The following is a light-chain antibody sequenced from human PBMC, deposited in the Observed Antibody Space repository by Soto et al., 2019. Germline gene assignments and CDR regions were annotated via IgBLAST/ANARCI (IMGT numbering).Light chain of an antibody. J-gene: IGKJ4*01. Sequence: DIQMTQSPSILSASGGDRVAITCRASQDIAIYLAWYQQKPGEAPKLLIYAASTLYGGVPSRFSGSGSGTDFALTITSLQAEDFATYYCQQLRMYPSTFGGGTKVDIK. CDR2: AAS. V-gene: IGKV1-9*01. CDR1: QDIAIY. CDR3: QQLRMYPST.